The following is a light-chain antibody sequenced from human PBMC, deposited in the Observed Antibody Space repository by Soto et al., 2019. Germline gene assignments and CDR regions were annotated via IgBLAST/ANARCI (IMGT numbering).Light chain of an antibody. J-gene: IGKJ5*01. V-gene: IGKV3-11*01. CDR1: QSVGTY. CDR2: DAS. CDR3: HQRSN. Sequence: EIVLTQSPANLSLSPGERATLSCRASQSVGTYLAWYQQKPGQAPRLLIYDASDRATGFPARFSASGSGTDFTLTISCLEPEDFAVYYCHQRSNFGQGTRLEIK.